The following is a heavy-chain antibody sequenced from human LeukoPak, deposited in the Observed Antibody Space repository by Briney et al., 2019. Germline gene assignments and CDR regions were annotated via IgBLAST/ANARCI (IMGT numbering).Heavy chain of an antibody. V-gene: IGHV4-59*01. D-gene: IGHD6-19*01. Sequence: SETLSLTCTVSGGAISSYHWSWIRQTPGKGLVWIGYTYYSGSTNYNPSLKSRVTISVDTSKNQFSLKLSSVTAADTAVYYCASSGWYTAFDIWGQGTMVTVSS. J-gene: IGHJ3*02. CDR1: GGAISSYH. CDR3: ASSGWYTAFDI. CDR2: TYYSGST.